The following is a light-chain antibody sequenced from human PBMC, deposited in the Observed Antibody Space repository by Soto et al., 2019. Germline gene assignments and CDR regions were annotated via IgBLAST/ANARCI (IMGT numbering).Light chain of an antibody. V-gene: IGKV1-12*01. Sequence: DIQMTQSPCSVSASVGDRVSITCRARQGIGSQLAWYQQKPGKAPKLLIHAASTLQRGVPSRFSGSGSGTDFTLTISSLQSEYVATYYCQQANAFPRTFGQGTKVEIE. CDR1: QGIGSQ. J-gene: IGKJ1*01. CDR3: QQANAFPRT. CDR2: AAS.